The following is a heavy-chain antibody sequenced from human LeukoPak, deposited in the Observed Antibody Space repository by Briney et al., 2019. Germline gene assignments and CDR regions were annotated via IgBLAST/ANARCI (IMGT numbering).Heavy chain of an antibody. CDR3: AKRGVVIRVILVGFHKEAYYFDS. D-gene: IGHD3-22*01. V-gene: IGHV3-23*01. J-gene: IGHJ4*02. CDR1: GITLSNYG. Sequence: GGSLRLSCAVSGITLSNYGMSWVRQAPGKGLEWVAGISDRGSRTNYADSVKGRFTISTDNPKNTLYLQMNSLRAEATAVYFCAKRGVVIRVILVGFHKEAYYFDSWGQGALVTVSS. CDR2: ISDRGSRT.